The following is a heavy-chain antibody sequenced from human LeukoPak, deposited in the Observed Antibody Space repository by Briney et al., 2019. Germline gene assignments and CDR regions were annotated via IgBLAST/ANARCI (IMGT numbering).Heavy chain of an antibody. V-gene: IGHV3-7*01. Sequence: GGSLRLSCAASGFTFTSYWMTWVRQAPGKGLEWVASIKQDGSEKYYVDAVKGRLTISRDNSKNTLYLQMNSLRAEDTAVYYCARDVRIDIWGQGTMVTVSS. J-gene: IGHJ3*02. CDR3: ARDVRIDI. CDR2: IKQDGSEK. CDR1: GFTFTSYW.